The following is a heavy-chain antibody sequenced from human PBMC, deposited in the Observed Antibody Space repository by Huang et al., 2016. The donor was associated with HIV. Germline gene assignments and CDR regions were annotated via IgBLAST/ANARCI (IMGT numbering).Heavy chain of an antibody. CDR3: AKPSGDYEFFDF. Sequence: QVHLEESGGGVVQPGRPLRLSCTASGFMCSTFGIDWVRQAPGKRLEWVAGISNDGSRKYYVDSVKGRFTISRDNSKNIVYLQMNSLRPEDTAVYYCAKPSGDYEFFDFWGQGTVVTVSS. V-gene: IGHV3-30*18. D-gene: IGHD4-17*01. CDR1: GFMCSTFG. CDR2: ISNDGSRK. J-gene: IGHJ4*02.